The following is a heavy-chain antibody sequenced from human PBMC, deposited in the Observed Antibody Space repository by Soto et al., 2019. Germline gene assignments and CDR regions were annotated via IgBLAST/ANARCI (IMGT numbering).Heavy chain of an antibody. D-gene: IGHD5-18*01. Sequence: SETLSLTCTVSGGSISSDYWSWIRQSPGKGLEWIGYIYYTGSTNYNPSLKSRVTISADTSKNQFSLRLSSVTAADTAVYYCARHGDTAMALHHFDFWGQGTLVTVSS. J-gene: IGHJ4*02. CDR3: ARHGDTAMALHHFDF. CDR2: IYYTGST. V-gene: IGHV4-59*08. CDR1: GGSISSDY.